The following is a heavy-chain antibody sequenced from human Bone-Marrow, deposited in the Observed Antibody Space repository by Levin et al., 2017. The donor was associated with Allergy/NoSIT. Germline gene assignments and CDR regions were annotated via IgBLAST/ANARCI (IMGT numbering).Heavy chain of an antibody. CDR2: IIPIFGTA. CDR1: GGTFSSYA. V-gene: IGHV1-69*13. CDR3: ARMAVGVVIKLDY. Sequence: SVKVSCKASGGTFSSYAISWVRQAPGQGLEWMGGIIPIFGTANYAQKFQGRVTITADESTSTAYMELSSLRSEDTAVYYCARMAVGVVIKLDYWGQGTLVTVSS. J-gene: IGHJ4*02. D-gene: IGHD3-3*01.